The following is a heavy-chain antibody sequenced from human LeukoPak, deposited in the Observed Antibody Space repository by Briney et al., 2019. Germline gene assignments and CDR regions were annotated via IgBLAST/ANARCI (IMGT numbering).Heavy chain of an antibody. V-gene: IGHV3-43*02. Sequence: GGSLRLSCAASGFTFDDYAMHWVRQAPGKGLEWVSLIGGDGGSTYSADSVKGRFTISRDNSKNSLYLQMNSLRTEDTALYYCAKEGGSSWYFDYWGQGTLVIVSS. D-gene: IGHD6-13*01. CDR2: IGGDGGST. J-gene: IGHJ4*02. CDR1: GFTFDDYA. CDR3: AKEGGSSWYFDY.